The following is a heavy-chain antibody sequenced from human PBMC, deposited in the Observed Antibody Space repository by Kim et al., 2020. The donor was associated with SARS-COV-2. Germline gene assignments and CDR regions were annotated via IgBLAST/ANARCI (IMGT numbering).Heavy chain of an antibody. D-gene: IGHD2-21*01. CDR3: ARDGLILGYDSSSAASIFDY. V-gene: IGHV3-33*01. CDR1: GFTFNIYG. J-gene: IGHJ4*02. Sequence: GGSLRLSCAASGFTFNIYGMHWVRQAPGKGLEWVAVIWYDGNNKYYADSVKGRFTISRDNSKNMLYLQMNSLRAEDTAVYYCARDGLILGYDSSSAASIFDYWGQGALVTVSP. CDR2: IWYDGNNK.